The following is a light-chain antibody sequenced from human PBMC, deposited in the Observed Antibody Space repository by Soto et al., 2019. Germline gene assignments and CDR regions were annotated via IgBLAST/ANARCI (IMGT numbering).Light chain of an antibody. J-gene: IGLJ2*01. CDR1: SSNIGARYD. Sequence: QSVLTQPPSVSGAPGQRVTISCTGSSSNIGARYDVHWYQQLPGTAPKLLIYGNSNRPSGVPDRFSGSKSATSASLAITGLQAGDEADYYCQSYDSSLSGVVFGGGTKVTVL. V-gene: IGLV1-40*01. CDR2: GNS. CDR3: QSYDSSLSGVV.